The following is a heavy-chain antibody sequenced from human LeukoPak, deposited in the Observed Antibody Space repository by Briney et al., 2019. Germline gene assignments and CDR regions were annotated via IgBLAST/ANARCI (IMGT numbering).Heavy chain of an antibody. J-gene: IGHJ2*01. Sequence: SQTLSLTCAISGDSVSSNSAAWNWIRQSPSRGLEWLGRTYYRSRWYNDYAVSVKSRITINPDTSKNQFSLQLNSVTAADTAVYYCARIPMYSSSFPHWYFDLWGRGTLVTVSS. V-gene: IGHV6-1*01. D-gene: IGHD6-13*01. CDR3: ARIPMYSSSFPHWYFDL. CDR2: TYYRSRWYN. CDR1: GDSVSSNSAA.